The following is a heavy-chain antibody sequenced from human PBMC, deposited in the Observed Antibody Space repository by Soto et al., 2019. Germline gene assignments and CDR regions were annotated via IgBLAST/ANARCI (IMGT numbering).Heavy chain of an antibody. CDR3: AKDTKATYFFFGMDV. V-gene: IGHV3-30*18. Sequence: PRGSLRLSCAASGFTFSSYGLHWVRQAPGKGLEWVAVISYDGSSEYYAEYVKGRFTISRDNSKNTLYLQMNSLRAEDTAVYFCAKDTKATYFFFGMDVWGQGTTVTVSS. J-gene: IGHJ6*02. CDR2: ISYDGSSE. D-gene: IGHD1-1*01. CDR1: GFTFSSYG.